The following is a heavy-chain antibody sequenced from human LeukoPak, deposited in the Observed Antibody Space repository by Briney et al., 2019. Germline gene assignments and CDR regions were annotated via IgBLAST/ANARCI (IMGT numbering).Heavy chain of an antibody. CDR2: IIPIFGTT. J-gene: IGHJ3*02. CDR1: GYTFTSYD. Sequence: EASVKVSCKASGYTFTSYDINWVRQAPGQGLEWMGSIIPIFGTTNYAQNFQGRVTITTDESTSTAYMELSSLRSEDTAVYYCAKDRSSSSPDVFDIWGQGTMVTVSS. CDR3: AKDRSSSSPDVFDI. D-gene: IGHD6-6*01. V-gene: IGHV1-69*05.